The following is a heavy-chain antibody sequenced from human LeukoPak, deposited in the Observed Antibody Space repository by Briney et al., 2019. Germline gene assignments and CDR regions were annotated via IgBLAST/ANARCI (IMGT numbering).Heavy chain of an antibody. CDR1: GFTFSSYW. CDR2: IKSKTDGGTI. CDR3: TTEGGTEYSSSWSDGGFDF. D-gene: IGHD6-13*01. Sequence: PGGSLRLSCAASGFTFSSYWMNWVRQAPGKGLEWVGRIKSKTDGGTIDSAAPVKGRFTISRDDSKNTLYLQMNSLKIEDTAVYYCTTEGGTEYSSSWSDGGFDFWGQGTLVTVSS. J-gene: IGHJ4*02. V-gene: IGHV3-15*07.